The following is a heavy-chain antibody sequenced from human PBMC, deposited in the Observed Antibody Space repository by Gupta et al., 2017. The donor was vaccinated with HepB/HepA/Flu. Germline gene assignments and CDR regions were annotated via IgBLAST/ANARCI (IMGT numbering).Heavy chain of an antibody. V-gene: IGHV3-23*01. Sequence: DSVKGRFTISRDNSKNTLYLQMDSLRGEDTALYYCAKRGGPNYTNGHWEVWGPGTKGTVS. CDR3: AKRGGPNYTNGHWEV. J-gene: IGHJ6*01. D-gene: IGHD5-24*01.